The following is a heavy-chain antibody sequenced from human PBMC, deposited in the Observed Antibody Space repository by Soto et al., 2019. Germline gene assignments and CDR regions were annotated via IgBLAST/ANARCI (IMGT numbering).Heavy chain of an antibody. J-gene: IGHJ2*01. D-gene: IGHD2-2*01. V-gene: IGHV3-23*01. Sequence: EVQLLKSGGGLVQPGGSLRLSCAASGFTFDSYAMNWVRQAPGKGLEWVSTISGSTGNTYYADSVKGRFTISRDNSKNTLYLQMNSLRAEDTAVYYCAKDLATCYACVNWYFDLWGRGTLVTVSS. CDR1: GFTFDSYA. CDR3: AKDLATCYACVNWYFDL. CDR2: ISGSTGNT.